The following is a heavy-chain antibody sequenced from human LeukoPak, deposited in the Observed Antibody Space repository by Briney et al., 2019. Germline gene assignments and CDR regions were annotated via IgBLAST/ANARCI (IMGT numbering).Heavy chain of an antibody. Sequence: KPSETLSLTCAVYGGSFSGYYWSWIRQPPGKGLEWIGEINHSGSTNYNPSLKSRVTISVDTSKNQFSLKLSSVTAADTAVYYCARRGACSGWYCRRGNYFDYWGQGTLVTVSS. CDR3: ARRGACSGWYCRRGNYFDY. CDR2: INHSGST. CDR1: GGSFSGYY. J-gene: IGHJ4*02. V-gene: IGHV4-34*01. D-gene: IGHD6-19*01.